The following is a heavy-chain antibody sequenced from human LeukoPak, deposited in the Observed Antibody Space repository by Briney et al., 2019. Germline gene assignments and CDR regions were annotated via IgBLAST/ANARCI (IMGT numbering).Heavy chain of an antibody. CDR1: GGSISSYY. J-gene: IGHJ4*02. Sequence: SETLSLTCTVSGGSISSYYWSWIRQPPGKGLEWIGYIYYSGSTNYNPSPKSRVTISVDTSKNQFSLKLSSVTAADTAVYYCARDVGYSYGLDYWGQGTLVTVSS. CDR2: IYYSGST. D-gene: IGHD5-18*01. V-gene: IGHV4-59*01. CDR3: ARDVGYSYGLDY.